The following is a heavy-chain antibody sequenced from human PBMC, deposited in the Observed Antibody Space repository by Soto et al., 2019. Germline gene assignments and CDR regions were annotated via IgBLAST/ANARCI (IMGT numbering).Heavy chain of an antibody. CDR1: GFTFSGYW. Sequence: EVQLVESGGGLVQPGGYLRLSFAASGFTFSGYWMTWARQAPGKGMEWVAQIKDDGSEKFYVDSVKGRFTISRDNADNLLYLQMNSLRAVDTAVYFCARDGYCSGGRCYRRNDYWGQGTLVIVSS. D-gene: IGHD2-15*01. V-gene: IGHV3-7*01. J-gene: IGHJ4*02. CDR2: IKDDGSEK. CDR3: ARDGYCSGGRCYRRNDY.